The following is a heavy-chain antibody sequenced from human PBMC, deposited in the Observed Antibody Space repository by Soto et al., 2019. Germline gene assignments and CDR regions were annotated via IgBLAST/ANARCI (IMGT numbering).Heavy chain of an antibody. Sequence: GASVKVSCKASGYTFTGYYMHWVRQAPGQGLEWMGWINPNSGGTNYAQKFQGWVTMTRDTSISTAYMELSRLRSDDTAVYYCARDRGSSGWQRFDYWGQGTLVTVSS. V-gene: IGHV1-2*04. J-gene: IGHJ4*02. D-gene: IGHD6-19*01. CDR2: INPNSGGT. CDR1: GYTFTGYY. CDR3: ARDRGSSGWQRFDY.